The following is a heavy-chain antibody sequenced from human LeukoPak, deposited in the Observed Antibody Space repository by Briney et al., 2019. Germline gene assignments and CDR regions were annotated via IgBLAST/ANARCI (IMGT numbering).Heavy chain of an antibody. CDR1: GYTFTGHY. CDR3: ATSLYCSGGSCPRLYAVNI. CDR2: INPNSGGT. V-gene: IGHV1-2*02. Sequence: ASVKVSCKASGYTFTGHYMHWVRQAPGQGLEWMGWINPNSGGTNYVQKVQGRVTMTTDTSTSTAYMELRSLRSDDTAVYYCATSLYCSGGSCPRLYAVNIWGQGTMVTVSS. D-gene: IGHD2-15*01. J-gene: IGHJ3*02.